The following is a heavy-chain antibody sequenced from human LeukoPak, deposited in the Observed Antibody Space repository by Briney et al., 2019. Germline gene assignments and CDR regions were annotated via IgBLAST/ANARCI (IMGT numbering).Heavy chain of an antibody. J-gene: IGHJ4*02. CDR2: LYSGGST. V-gene: IGHV3-53*01. CDR3: ARANYQFDY. D-gene: IGHD1-7*01. CDR1: GFTVRRNY. Sequence: PGGSLRLSCAASGFTVRRNYMNWVRQAPGKGLEWVSVLYSGGSTDYADSVKGRFTISRDNSKNTLYLQMDSLRAEDTAVYYCARANYQFDYWGQGTLVTVSS.